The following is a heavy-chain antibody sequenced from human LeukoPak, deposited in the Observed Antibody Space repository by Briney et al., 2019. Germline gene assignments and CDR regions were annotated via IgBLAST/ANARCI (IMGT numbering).Heavy chain of an antibody. Sequence: WGSLRLSCAASGFTFSSYGMSWVRQAPGKGLEWVSAISGSGGSTYYADSVKGRFTISRDNSKSTLYLQMNSLRAEDTAVYYCAKSPGRYYYGSGSDFYYFDYWGQGTLVTVSS. V-gene: IGHV3-23*01. D-gene: IGHD3-10*01. J-gene: IGHJ4*02. CDR1: GFTFSSYG. CDR2: ISGSGGST. CDR3: AKSPGRYYYGSGSDFYYFDY.